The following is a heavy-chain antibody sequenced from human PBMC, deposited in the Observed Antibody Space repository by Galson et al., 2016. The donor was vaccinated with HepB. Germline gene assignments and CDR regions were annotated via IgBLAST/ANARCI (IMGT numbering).Heavy chain of an antibody. V-gene: IGHV3-23*01. J-gene: IGHJ4*02. CDR2: ISGSGGNI. D-gene: IGHD2-21*02. Sequence: SLRLSCAASGFTFNNYAMSWVRQAPGKGPEWVSAISGSGGNIYYADSVKGRFTISRDNSKNMLHLQMNSLRAEDTAVYYCARATSIVVVTPPCWGQGTLVTVSS. CDR1: GFTFNNYA. CDR3: ARATSIVVVTPPC.